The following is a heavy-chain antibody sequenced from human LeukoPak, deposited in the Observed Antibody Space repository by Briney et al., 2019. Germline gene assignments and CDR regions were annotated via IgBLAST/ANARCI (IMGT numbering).Heavy chain of an antibody. Sequence: GGSLRLSCVASGCTFGDYTMNWRRQAPGKGLGWVSSMSSSSTYPHYGDSVRGRLSSSRDNAKNSLYLQMDSLRAEDTAVYYCARERCGSATCYWFDPLGQGTLVTVSS. CDR1: GCTFGDYT. CDR2: MSSSSTYP. J-gene: IGHJ5*02. CDR3: ARERCGSATCYWFDP. D-gene: IGHD2-2*01. V-gene: IGHV3-21*06.